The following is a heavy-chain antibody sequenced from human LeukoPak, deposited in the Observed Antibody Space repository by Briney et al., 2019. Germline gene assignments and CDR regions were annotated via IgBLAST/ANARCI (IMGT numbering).Heavy chain of an antibody. V-gene: IGHV3-30*02. J-gene: IGHJ4*02. CDR1: GFTLNMYD. D-gene: IGHD3-22*01. CDR3: VKVFGTMMVVAFDE. CDR2: IRYDGSAT. Sequence: GGSLRLSCAASGFTLNMYDLHWVRQAPGKGLEWVALIRYDGSATYYADSVKGRFTISRDNSKNTLYLQLNSLRAEDTAMYFCVKVFGTMMVVAFDEGGQGPLVTVSS.